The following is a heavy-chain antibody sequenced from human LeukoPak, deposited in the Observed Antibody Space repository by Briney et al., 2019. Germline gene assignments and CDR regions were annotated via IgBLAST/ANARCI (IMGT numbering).Heavy chain of an antibody. V-gene: IGHV1-2*02. CDR1: GYTFTGYY. J-gene: IGHJ4*02. D-gene: IGHD3-10*01. CDR2: INPNSGGT. CDR3: ASEPHYYYGSGSYCLDY. Sequence: ASVKVSCKASGYTFTGYYMHWVRQAPGQGLEWMGWINPNSGGTNYAQKFQGRVTMTRDTSTCTVYMELSSLRSEDTAVYYCASEPHYYYGSGSYCLDYWGQGTLVTVSS.